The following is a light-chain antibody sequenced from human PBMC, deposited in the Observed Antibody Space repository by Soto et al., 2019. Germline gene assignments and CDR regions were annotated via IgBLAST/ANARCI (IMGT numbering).Light chain of an antibody. V-gene: IGLV2-8*01. CDR1: SSDVGGYKY. CDR3: NSYAGSIYV. J-gene: IGLJ1*01. Sequence: QSVLTQPPSASGSPGQSVTISCTGTSSDVGGYKYVSWYQQHPGKAPKLILYEVSKRPSGVPDRFSGSKSGNTASLTVSGLQVEDEAAYYCNSYAGSIYVFGPGTKITLL. CDR2: EVS.